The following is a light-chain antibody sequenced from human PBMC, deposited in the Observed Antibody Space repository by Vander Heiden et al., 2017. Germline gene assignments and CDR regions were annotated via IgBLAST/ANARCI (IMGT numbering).Light chain of an antibody. V-gene: IGLV1-51*01. CDR2: DTN. J-gene: IGLJ2*01. CDR1: TSDIGNNY. CDR3: GTWDSSRSDGGIL. Sequence: SVLTHPLSLSAAPGQPVTISCSGSTSDIGNNYVSWYQQLPGTAPRLLIYDTNKRPSGIPGRFSGSKSGTSATLGITGLQTEDEADYYCGTWDSSRSDGGILFGGGTKVTVL.